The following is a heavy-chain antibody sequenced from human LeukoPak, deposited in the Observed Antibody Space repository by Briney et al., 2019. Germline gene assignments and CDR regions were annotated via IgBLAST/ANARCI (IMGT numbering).Heavy chain of an antibody. Sequence: GGSLRLSCAASGFTFSSYAMSWVRQAPGKGLEWVSAISGSGGGTYYADSVKGRFTISRDNSKNTLYLQMNSLRAEDTAVYYCAKRWDGSGSYFFDYWGQGTLVTVSS. CDR1: GFTFSSYA. D-gene: IGHD3-10*01. CDR3: AKRWDGSGSYFFDY. CDR2: ISGSGGGT. V-gene: IGHV3-23*01. J-gene: IGHJ4*02.